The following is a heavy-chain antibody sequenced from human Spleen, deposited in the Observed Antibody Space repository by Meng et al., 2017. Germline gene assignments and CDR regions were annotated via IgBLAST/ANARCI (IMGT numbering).Heavy chain of an antibody. CDR3: ARKITGSRHDY. CDR1: GGSISRYY. CDR2: IHYTGIT. J-gene: IGHJ4*02. D-gene: IGHD1-26*01. Sequence: QLQLQESAPALLRPSETLSLPCSVSGGSISRYYWSWIRQPPGKGLDWIGYIHYTGITDYNPSLKSRVTISVDASKNQFSLKVSSVSAADTAMYYCARKITGSRHDYWGRGTLVTVSS. V-gene: IGHV4-59*01.